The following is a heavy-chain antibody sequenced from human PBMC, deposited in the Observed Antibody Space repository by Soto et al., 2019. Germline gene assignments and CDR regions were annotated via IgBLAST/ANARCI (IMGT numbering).Heavy chain of an antibody. Sequence: PSETLSLTCTVSGGSISSYYWSWIRQPPGKGLEWIGYIYYSGSTNYNPSLKSRVTISVDTSKNQFSLKLSSVTAADTAVYYCAREVWYYDFWSGYPRFDPWGQGTLVTVSS. CDR2: IYYSGST. CDR1: GGSISSYY. D-gene: IGHD3-3*01. J-gene: IGHJ5*02. V-gene: IGHV4-59*01. CDR3: AREVWYYDFWSGYPRFDP.